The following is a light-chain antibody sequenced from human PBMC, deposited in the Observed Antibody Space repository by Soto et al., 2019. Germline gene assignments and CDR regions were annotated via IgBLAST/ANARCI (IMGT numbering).Light chain of an antibody. J-gene: IGKJ2*01. V-gene: IGKV3-20*01. CDR2: GAS. CDR3: QQYGRSLYT. Sequence: EIVLTQSPGTLSLSPGERATLSCRASQSVSSSYLAWYQQKPGQAPRLLISGASSRATGIPDRFSGSGSGTDFTLTISRLEPEDFAVYYCQQYGRSLYTFGQGTKLEIK. CDR1: QSVSSSY.